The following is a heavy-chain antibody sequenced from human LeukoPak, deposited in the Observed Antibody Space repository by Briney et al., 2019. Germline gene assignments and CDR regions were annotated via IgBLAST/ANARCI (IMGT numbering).Heavy chain of an antibody. CDR1: GGSISSYY. V-gene: IGHV4-4*07. CDR2: IYSSGIT. Sequence: PSETLSLTCSVSGGSISSYYWSWIRRPAGKGLEWIGRIYSSGITNYSPSLKCRFTMSVDTSKNQFSLKLTSVTAADTAVYYCARDTWEGSGSYWADWGQGTLVTVSS. J-gene: IGHJ4*02. D-gene: IGHD3-10*01. CDR3: ARDTWEGSGSYWAD.